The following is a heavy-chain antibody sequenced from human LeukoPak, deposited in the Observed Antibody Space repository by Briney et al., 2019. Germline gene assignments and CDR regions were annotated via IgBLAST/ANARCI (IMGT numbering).Heavy chain of an antibody. V-gene: IGHV4-61*02. CDR1: GGSMRSGDYF. D-gene: IGHD1-26*01. J-gene: IGHJ5*02. CDR2: IYTSGSS. CDR3: ARYRLGWLYP. Sequence: PSETLSLTCTVSGGSMRSGDYFWTWIRQPAGEGLEWIGRIYTSGSSNYNPSLKSRVTMLVDTSKNQFSLKLNSVTAADTAVYYCARYRLGWLYPWGQGTLVTVSS.